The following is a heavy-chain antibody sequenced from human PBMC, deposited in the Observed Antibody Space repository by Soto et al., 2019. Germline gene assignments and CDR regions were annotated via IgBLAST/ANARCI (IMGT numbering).Heavy chain of an antibody. Sequence: QVQLQESGPGLVKPSQTLSLTCSVSGDSIRGGGHYWNWIRQFPGKGLEWIGYVYHSGSTHYIPYRRGRLTISIDTSKNQFSLRLISVTAADTALYYCSRDTGLAPTVWGYWGHGTQVTVSS. CDR1: GDSIRGGGHY. V-gene: IGHV4-31*03. J-gene: IGHJ4*03. CDR2: VYHSGST. D-gene: IGHD7-27*01. CDR3: SRDTGLAPTVWGY.